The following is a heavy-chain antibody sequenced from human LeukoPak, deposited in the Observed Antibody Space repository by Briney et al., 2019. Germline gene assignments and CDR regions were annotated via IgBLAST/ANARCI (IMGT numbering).Heavy chain of an antibody. CDR3: ARGITTEKPFDY. Sequence: SETLSLTCTVSGGPISSSSYYWGWIRQPPGKGLEWIGSIYYSGSTYYNPSLKSRVTISVDTSKNQFSLKLSSVTAADTAVYYCARGITTEKPFDYWGQGTLVTVSS. V-gene: IGHV4-39*07. D-gene: IGHD3-10*01. J-gene: IGHJ4*02. CDR2: IYYSGST. CDR1: GGPISSSSYY.